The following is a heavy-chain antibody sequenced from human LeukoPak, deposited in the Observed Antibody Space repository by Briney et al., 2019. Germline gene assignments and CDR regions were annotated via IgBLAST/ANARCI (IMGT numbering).Heavy chain of an antibody. V-gene: IGHV5-51*01. J-gene: IGHJ5*02. CDR2: IYPGDSDT. Sequence: GESLKISCKGSGYSFTSYWIGWVRQMPGKGLEWMGIIYPGDSDTRYSPSFQGQVTISADKSISTAYLQWSSLKASDTAMYYCARRYCRSTSCYSGRGTWFDPWGQGTLVTVSS. CDR3: ARRYCRSTSCYSGRGTWFDP. D-gene: IGHD2-2*02. CDR1: GYSFTSYW.